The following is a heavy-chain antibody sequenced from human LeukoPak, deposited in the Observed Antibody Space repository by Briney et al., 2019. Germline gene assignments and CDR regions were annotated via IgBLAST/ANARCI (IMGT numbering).Heavy chain of an antibody. V-gene: IGHV3-11*01. CDR2: ISRSGSTK. D-gene: IGHD2-15*01. Sequence: GGSLRLSCAASGFTFSDYNMRWIRQAPGKGLEWVSSISRSGSTKYYADSVKGRFTISRDNAKNSLFLQMNSLRAEDTAVYYCARDLRYCSGGNCYSGGLGYMDVWGKGTTVTVSS. J-gene: IGHJ6*03. CDR1: GFTFSDYN. CDR3: ARDLRYCSGGNCYSGGLGYMDV.